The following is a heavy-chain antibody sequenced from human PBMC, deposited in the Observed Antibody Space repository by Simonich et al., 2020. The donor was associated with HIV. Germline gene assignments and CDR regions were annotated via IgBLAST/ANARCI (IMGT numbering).Heavy chain of an antibody. CDR2: INHSGST. CDR1: GGSFSGYY. D-gene: IGHD2-2*01. CDR3: ARGFYQRLYYFDY. V-gene: IGHV4-34*01. Sequence: QVQLQQWGAGLLKPSETLSLTCAVYGGSFSGYYWSWLRQPPGKGLEWNGEINHSGSTNYNPTLKSRVTISVDTSKNQCSLKLSSVPAADTAVYYCARGFYQRLYYFDYWGQGTLVTVSS. J-gene: IGHJ4*02.